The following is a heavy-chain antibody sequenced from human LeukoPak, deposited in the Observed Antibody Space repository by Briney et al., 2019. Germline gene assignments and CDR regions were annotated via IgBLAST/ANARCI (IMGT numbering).Heavy chain of an antibody. J-gene: IGHJ4*02. CDR3: ARGFYDSSGSDY. CDR1: GFTFSSYA. D-gene: IGHD3-22*01. CDR2: ITGSGGST. V-gene: IGHV3-23*01. Sequence: PGGSLRLSCAASGFTFSSYAMSWVRQAPGKGLEWVSAITGSGGSTYYADSAKGRFTISRDNAKNSLYLQMNSLRAEDTAVYYCARGFYDSSGSDYWGQGTLVTVSS.